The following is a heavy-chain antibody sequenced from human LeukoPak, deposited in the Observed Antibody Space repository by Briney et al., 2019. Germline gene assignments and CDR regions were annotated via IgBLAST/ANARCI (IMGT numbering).Heavy chain of an antibody. D-gene: IGHD6-19*01. CDR3: ANTYSSGWYFHY. CDR2: INHNSGDT. CDR1: GYTFTDYY. V-gene: IGHV1-2*02. Sequence: EASVKDSCKTSGYTFTDYYMHWVRQAPGQGLEWMGWINHNSGDTKYAQMFQGRVTLTRDTSITTAYMELSSLTSDYTAVYYCANTYSSGWYFHYWGQGTLVTVSS. J-gene: IGHJ4*02.